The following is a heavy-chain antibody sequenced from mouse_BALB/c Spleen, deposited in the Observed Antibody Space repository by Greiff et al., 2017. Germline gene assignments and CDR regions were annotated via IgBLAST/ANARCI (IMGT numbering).Heavy chain of an antibody. CDR2: IDPANGNT. CDR1: GFNIKDTY. J-gene: IGHJ4*01. Sequence: VQLQQSGAELVKPGASVKLSCTASGFNIKDTYMHWVQQRPEQGLEWIGRIDPANGNTKYDPKFQGKATITADTSSNTAYLQLSSLTSEDTAVYYCASGTAACMDYWGQGTSVTVSS. CDR3: ASGTAACMDY. D-gene: IGHD1-1*02. V-gene: IGHV14-3*02.